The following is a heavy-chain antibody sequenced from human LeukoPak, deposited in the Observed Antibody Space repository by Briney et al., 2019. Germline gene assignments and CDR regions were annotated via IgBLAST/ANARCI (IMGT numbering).Heavy chain of an antibody. D-gene: IGHD2-2*01. J-gene: IGHJ6*02. CDR1: GYTFTSYG. CDR3: AREDIVVVPAAIVYYYGMDV. V-gene: IGHV1-18*01. CDR2: ISAYNGNT. Sequence: ASVKVSCKASGYTFTSYGMSWVRQAPGQGLEWMGWISAYNGNTNYAQKLQGRVTMTTDTSTSTAYMELRSLRSDDTAVYYCAREDIVVVPAAIVYYYGMDVWGQGTTVTVSS.